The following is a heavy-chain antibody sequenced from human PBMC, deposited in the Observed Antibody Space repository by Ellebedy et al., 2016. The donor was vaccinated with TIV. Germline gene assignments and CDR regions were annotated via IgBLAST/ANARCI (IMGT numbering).Heavy chain of an antibody. D-gene: IGHD3-9*01. J-gene: IGHJ4*02. CDR3: ARESVRYFDWDY. Sequence: PGGSLRLSCEVFGFSFSGYYMHWVRQAPGKGMMWVARINTDGSTVSYADSVEGRFTISRDNARKTLFLQVDSLRAEDTAVYYCARESVRYFDWDYWGQGTLVTVSS. CDR2: INTDGSTV. CDR1: GFSFSGYY. V-gene: IGHV3-74*01.